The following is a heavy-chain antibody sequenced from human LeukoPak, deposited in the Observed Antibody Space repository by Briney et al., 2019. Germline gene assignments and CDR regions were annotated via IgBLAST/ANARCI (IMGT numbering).Heavy chain of an antibody. D-gene: IGHD4-11*01. CDR3: ARVMMGATVTTFHYYCMDV. J-gene: IGHJ6*03. CDR1: GFTFSHYS. V-gene: IGHV3-21*01. Sequence: PGGSLRLSCAACGFTFSHYSIDWVRQAPGKGLESVASITSSSSHIYYADSVKGRFTISRDNAKNEVYLQMNSLRAEDTAIYYCARVMMGATVTTFHYYCMDVWGVGTTVTVSS. CDR2: ITSSSSHI.